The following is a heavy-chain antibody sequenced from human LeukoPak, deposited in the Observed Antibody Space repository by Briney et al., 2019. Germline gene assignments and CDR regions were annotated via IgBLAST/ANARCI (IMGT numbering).Heavy chain of an antibody. Sequence: ASVKVSCTASGYTFTGYYMHWVRQAPGQGLEWMGWINPNSGGTNYAQKFQGRVTMTRDTSISTAYMELSRLRSDDTAVYYCARDHVVVWGEFYFDYWGQGTLVTVSS. V-gene: IGHV1-2*02. CDR2: INPNSGGT. D-gene: IGHD2-2*01. J-gene: IGHJ4*02. CDR3: ARDHVVVWGEFYFDY. CDR1: GYTFTGYY.